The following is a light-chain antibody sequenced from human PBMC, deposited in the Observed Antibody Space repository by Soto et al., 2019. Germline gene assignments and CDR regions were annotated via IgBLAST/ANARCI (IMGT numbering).Light chain of an antibody. CDR2: DVS. CDR3: SSWTSSSSYV. J-gene: IGLJ1*01. CDR1: SSDVGGYNS. Sequence: SALTQPASVSGSPGQSIAISCTGTSSDVGGYNSVSWYQQYPGKAPKLMIHDVSNRPSGVSDRFSGSKSGNTASLTISGLQAEDEADYYCSSWTSSSSYVFGSGTKVTVL. V-gene: IGLV2-14*01.